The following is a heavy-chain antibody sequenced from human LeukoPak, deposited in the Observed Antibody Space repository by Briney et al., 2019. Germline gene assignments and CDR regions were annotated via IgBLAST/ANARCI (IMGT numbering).Heavy chain of an antibody. V-gene: IGHV3-30*18. Sequence: GRSLRLSCAASGFTFRSYGMHWVRQAPGKGLDWVAVISYDGTNKYYADSVRDRFTISRDNSKNTLFLQMNSLRIEDTAVYYCAKVFEVRGARRPKDYWGQGTLVIVSS. J-gene: IGHJ4*02. CDR2: ISYDGTNK. CDR3: AKVFEVRGARRPKDY. D-gene: IGHD3-10*01. CDR1: GFTFRSYG.